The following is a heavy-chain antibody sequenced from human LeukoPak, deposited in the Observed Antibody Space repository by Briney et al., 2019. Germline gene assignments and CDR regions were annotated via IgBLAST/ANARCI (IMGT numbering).Heavy chain of an antibody. CDR2: TNHSGST. CDR3: ARGGYYYDSSGYAPVD. V-gene: IGHV4-34*01. Sequence: SETLSLTCAVYGGSFSGYYWSWIRQPPGKGLEWIGETNHSGSTNYNPSLKSRVTISVDTSKNQFSLKLSSVTTADTAVYYCARGGYYYDSSGYAPVDWGQGTLVTVSS. J-gene: IGHJ4*02. CDR1: GGSFSGYY. D-gene: IGHD3-22*01.